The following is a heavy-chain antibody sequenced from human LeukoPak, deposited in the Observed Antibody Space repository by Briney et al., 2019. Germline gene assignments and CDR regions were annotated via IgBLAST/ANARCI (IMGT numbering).Heavy chain of an antibody. D-gene: IGHD4-23*01. CDR2: ISYDGYYK. V-gene: IGHV3-30-3*01. J-gene: IGHJ5*02. CDR3: ASAGAVTDSFVH. Sequence: GGSPRLSCAASGFTFRTYTMHWVRQAPGKGLEWVASISYDGYYKYYAESVKGPFIISRDNSKNTLYLQINSLRADDTAVYYCASAGAVTDSFVHWGEGTLVIVSS. CDR1: GFTFRTYT.